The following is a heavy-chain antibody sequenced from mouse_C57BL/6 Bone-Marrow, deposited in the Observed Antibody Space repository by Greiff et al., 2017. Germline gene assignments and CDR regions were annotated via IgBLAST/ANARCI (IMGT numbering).Heavy chain of an antibody. J-gene: IGHJ2*01. D-gene: IGHD2-2*01. Sequence: QVQLQQSGAELVRPGASVTLSCKASGYTFTDYEMHWVKQTPVHGLEWIGAIDPETGGTAYNQKFKGKAILTADKSSSTAYMELRSLTSEDSAVYYCTREGYGYDRNYFDDWGQGTTLTVSS. V-gene: IGHV1-15*01. CDR3: TREGYGYDRNYFDD. CDR2: IDPETGGT. CDR1: GYTFTDYE.